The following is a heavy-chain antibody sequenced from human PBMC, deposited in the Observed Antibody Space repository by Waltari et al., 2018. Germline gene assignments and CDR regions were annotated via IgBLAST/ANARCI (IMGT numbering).Heavy chain of an antibody. V-gene: IGHV3-30*02. J-gene: IGHJ3*02. D-gene: IGHD2-8*02. CDR3: AKYNVLVRNDAFDI. Sequence: QVQLVESGGGVVQPGGSLRLSGAASGFTFSSYGMHWVRQAPGKGLEWVAFIRYDGSNKYYADSVKGRFTISRDNSKNTLYLQMNSLRAEDTAVYYCAKYNVLVRNDAFDIWGQGTMVTVSS. CDR2: IRYDGSNK. CDR1: GFTFSSYG.